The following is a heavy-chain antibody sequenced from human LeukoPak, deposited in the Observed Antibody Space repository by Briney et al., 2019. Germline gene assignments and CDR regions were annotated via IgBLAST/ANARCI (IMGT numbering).Heavy chain of an antibody. J-gene: IGHJ6*02. CDR3: TRVQAGRSGLMDV. CDR2: ISPEGSGT. D-gene: IGHD2-8*02. CDR1: GFSISGYW. Sequence: GGSLRLSCAASGFSISGYWMHWVRQAPRKGLVWVSRISPEGSGTTYADSVKGRFTISRDTAKNTVYLQMNSLRDEDAAVYHCTRVQAGRSGLMDVWGRGTTVTVSS. V-gene: IGHV3-74*03.